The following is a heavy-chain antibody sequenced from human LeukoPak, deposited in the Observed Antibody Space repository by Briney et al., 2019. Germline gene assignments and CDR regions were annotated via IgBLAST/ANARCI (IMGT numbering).Heavy chain of an antibody. CDR1: GFTFSSYS. CDR3: ARDLELYSSGGFVDY. V-gene: IGHV3-21*01. CDR2: ISSSGSYI. D-gene: IGHD6-25*01. Sequence: GGSLRLSCAASGFTFSSYSMNWVRQAPGKGLEWVSSISSSGSYIYYADSVKGRFTISRDNAKNSLYLQMNSLRAEDTAVYYCARDLELYSSGGFVDYWGQGTLVTVSS. J-gene: IGHJ4*02.